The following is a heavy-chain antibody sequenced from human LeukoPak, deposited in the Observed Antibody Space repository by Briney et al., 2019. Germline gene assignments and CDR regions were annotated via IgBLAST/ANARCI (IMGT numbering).Heavy chain of an antibody. J-gene: IGHJ5*02. CDR3: AAQVGDTAMVTEGSRFDP. CDR1: GDYINNPTSY. Sequence: SETLSLTCSVSGDYINNPTSYWGWIRQPPGKRLEWIGSMHYSGSAYYNPSVKSRVTISVDTSKKQFSLKLNSVTAADTAVYYCAAQVGDTAMVTEGSRFDPWGQGTLVTVSS. CDR2: MHYSGSA. V-gene: IGHV4-39*01. D-gene: IGHD5-18*01.